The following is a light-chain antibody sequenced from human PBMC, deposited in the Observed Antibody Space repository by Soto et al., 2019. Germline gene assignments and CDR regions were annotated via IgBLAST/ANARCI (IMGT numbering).Light chain of an antibody. CDR3: QHSYCPPYS. V-gene: IGKV1-39*01. CDR1: QSISNN. CDR2: AAT. Sequence: EMTQSPSSLSASVGDRVTITCRASQSISNNLNWYQFKPGKAPKFLIYAATNLQSGVPSTFSGSGSGTGFTPTISSLQSDDCGTYDCQHSYCPPYSYGLRTKLEIK. J-gene: IGKJ2*01.